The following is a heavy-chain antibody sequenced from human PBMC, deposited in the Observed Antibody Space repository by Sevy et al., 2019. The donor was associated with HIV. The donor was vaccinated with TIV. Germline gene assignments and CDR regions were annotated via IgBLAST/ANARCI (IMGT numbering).Heavy chain of an antibody. V-gene: IGHV4-38-2*02. D-gene: IGHD4-17*01. Sequence: SETLSLTCAVSGSSISSGYYWGWIRQPPGKGLEWIGTIHHSGDTYYSKALKSRVTISVDTSKNQFSLKMRSVTAADTAIYYSARDRGAPRDSAYGSVFWGQGTLVTVSS. CDR2: IHHSGDT. CDR1: GSSISSGYY. J-gene: IGHJ4*02. CDR3: ARDRGAPRDSAYGSVF.